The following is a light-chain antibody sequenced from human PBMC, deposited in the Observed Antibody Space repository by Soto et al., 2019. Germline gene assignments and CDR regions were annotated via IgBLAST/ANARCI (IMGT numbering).Light chain of an antibody. J-gene: IGKJ5*01. V-gene: IGKV3-15*01. CDR1: QSVSGN. Sequence: EIVMTQSPATLSVSPGERATLSCRASQSVSGNLAWYQQKPGQTPRLLIYGASTRATGIPVRFSGSGSGTVFTLTISSLQSEDFAIYYSQKYNNWPPITFGQGTRLEIK. CDR3: QKYNNWPPIT. CDR2: GAS.